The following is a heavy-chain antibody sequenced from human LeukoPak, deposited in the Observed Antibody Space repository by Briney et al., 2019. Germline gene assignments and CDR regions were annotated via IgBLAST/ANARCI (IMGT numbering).Heavy chain of an antibody. J-gene: IGHJ4*02. Sequence: ASVKVSCKVSGYTLTELSMNWVRQAPGHGLEGMGGFDPEVGETIYAQKFQGRVTMTEDTSTDTAYMELSSLRSEDTAVYYCAGDLWEITRPAFGELPRFDYWGQGTLVTVSS. V-gene: IGHV1-24*01. CDR3: AGDLWEITRPAFGELPRFDY. D-gene: IGHD3-10*01. CDR2: FDPEVGET. CDR1: GYTLTELS.